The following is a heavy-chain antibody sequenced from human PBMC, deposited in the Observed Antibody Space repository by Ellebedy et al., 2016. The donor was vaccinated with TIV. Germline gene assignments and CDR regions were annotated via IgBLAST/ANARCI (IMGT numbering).Heavy chain of an antibody. CDR1: GFTFSSYG. V-gene: IGHV3-33*01. J-gene: IGHJ4*02. CDR3: ARDWQWLVSSAHYFDY. Sequence: PGGSLRLSCAASGFTFSSYGMHWVRQAPGKGLEWVAVIWYDGSNKYYADSVKGRFTISRDNSKNTLYLQMNSLRPEDTAVYYCARDWQWLVSSAHYFDYWGQGTLVTVSS. CDR2: IWYDGSNK. D-gene: IGHD6-19*01.